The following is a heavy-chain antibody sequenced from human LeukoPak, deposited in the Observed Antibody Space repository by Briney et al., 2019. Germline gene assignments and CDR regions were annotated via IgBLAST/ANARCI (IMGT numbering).Heavy chain of an antibody. J-gene: IGHJ4*02. CDR1: GFTFSSYD. V-gene: IGHV3-23*01. D-gene: IGHD3-10*01. Sequence: PGGSLRLSCAASGFTFSSYDMSWVRQAPGKGLEWVSAISGSGGSTYYADSVKGRFTISRDNSKNTLYLQMNSLRAEDTAVYYCARYSGSYYNSFDYWGQGTLVTVSS. CDR2: ISGSGGST. CDR3: ARYSGSYYNSFDY.